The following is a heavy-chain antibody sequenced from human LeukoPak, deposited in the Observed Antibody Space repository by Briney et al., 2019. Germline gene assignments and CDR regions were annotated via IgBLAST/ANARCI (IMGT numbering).Heavy chain of an antibody. J-gene: IGHJ4*02. V-gene: IGHV1-2*02. CDR1: GYTFTGYY. CDR3: ARDVRAVAGHFDY. D-gene: IGHD6-19*01. CDR2: INPNSGVT. Sequence: ASVKVSCKASGYTFTGYYMHWVRQAPGQGLEWMGWINPNSGVTNYAQKFQGRVTMTRDTSISTAYMVLSRLRSDDTAVYYCARDVRAVAGHFDYWGQGTLVTVSS.